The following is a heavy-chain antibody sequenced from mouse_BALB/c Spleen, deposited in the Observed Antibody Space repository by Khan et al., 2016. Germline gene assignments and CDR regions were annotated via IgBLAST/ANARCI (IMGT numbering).Heavy chain of an antibody. CDR2: IHYSGST. J-gene: IGHJ3*01. V-gene: IGHV3-1*02. CDR3: ARYYYGGAPWFAY. D-gene: IGHD1-1*01. CDR1: GFSITSDYS. Sequence: EVQLVESGPDLVKPSQSLSLTCTVTGFSITSDYSWHWIRQFPGNKLEWMGYIHYSGSTNYNQSLKSRISITRDTSKNQFFLQLNSVTTEDTATFDCARYYYGGAPWFAYWGQGTLVTVSA.